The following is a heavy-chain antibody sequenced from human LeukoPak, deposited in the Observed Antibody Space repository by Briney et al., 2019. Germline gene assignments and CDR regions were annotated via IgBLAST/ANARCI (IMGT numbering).Heavy chain of an antibody. Sequence: SETLSLTCTVSGGSINSSSYYWGWIRQPPGKGLEWIGSVYYSENTFYNPSLKSRVTMSVDTSKNQFSLRLNSVTAADTALYYCARHPYYYYGMDVWGQGTTVTVSS. CDR1: GGSINSSSYY. J-gene: IGHJ6*02. V-gene: IGHV4-39*01. CDR3: ARHPYYYYGMDV. CDR2: VYYSENT.